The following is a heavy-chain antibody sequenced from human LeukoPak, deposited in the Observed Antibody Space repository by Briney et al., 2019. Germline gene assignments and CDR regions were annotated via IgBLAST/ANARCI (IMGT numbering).Heavy chain of an antibody. CDR2: MKGDGSEI. Sequence: PGGSLRLSCAVSGSIGIDGYMTWVRQAPGKGLEWVANMKGDGSEIYYVDSVKGRFTISRDNAKNLLYLQMNSLRAEDTAVYYCARPGYTAGYDIWGQGTLVTVSS. V-gene: IGHV3-7*01. D-gene: IGHD3-9*01. CDR3: ARPGYTAGYDI. J-gene: IGHJ3*02. CDR1: GSIGIDGY.